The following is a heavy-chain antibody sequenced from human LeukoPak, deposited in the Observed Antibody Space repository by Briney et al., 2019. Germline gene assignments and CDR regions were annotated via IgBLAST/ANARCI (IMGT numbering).Heavy chain of an antibody. D-gene: IGHD3-10*01. J-gene: IGHJ4*02. CDR3: ARIGGSGTYWDY. Sequence: PGGPLRLSCAASGFTFSDYWMSWVRQAPGKGLEWVANIKYHGSDEHYVDSVRGRFTISRDNAKNSLFLQMNSLRAKDTAVYYCARIGGSGTYWDYWGQGTLVTVSS. CDR1: GFTFSDYW. V-gene: IGHV3-7*01. CDR2: IKYHGSDE.